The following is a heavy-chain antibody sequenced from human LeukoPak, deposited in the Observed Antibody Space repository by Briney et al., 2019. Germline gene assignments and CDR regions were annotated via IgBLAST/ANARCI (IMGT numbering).Heavy chain of an antibody. Sequence: PGGSLRLSCAASGFTFSHYWMSWVRQAPGKGLEWIGYIYYSGSTNYNPSLKSRVTISVDTSKNQFSLKLSSVTAADTAVYYCARGVVIAPQTFDYWGQGTLVTVSS. D-gene: IGHD2-21*01. V-gene: IGHV4-59*01. CDR3: ARGVVIAPQTFDY. J-gene: IGHJ4*02. CDR1: GFTFSHYW. CDR2: IYYSGST.